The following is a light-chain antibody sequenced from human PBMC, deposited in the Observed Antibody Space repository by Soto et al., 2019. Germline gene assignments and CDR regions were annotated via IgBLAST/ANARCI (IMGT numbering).Light chain of an antibody. J-gene: IGLJ2*01. CDR2: EVT. CDR3: SSYTSSSTLV. CDR1: SSDVGRYNY. V-gene: IGLV2-14*01. Sequence: QSALAQPASVSGSPGQSITISFIGTSSDVGRYNYVSWYQQHPAKAPKLMIYEVTNRPSGVSNRFSGSKSGNTASLTISGLQAEDEADYYCSSYTSSSTLVFGGGTKLTVL.